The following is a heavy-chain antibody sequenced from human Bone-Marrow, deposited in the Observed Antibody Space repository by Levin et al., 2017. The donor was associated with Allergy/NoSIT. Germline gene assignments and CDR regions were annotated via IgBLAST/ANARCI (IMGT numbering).Heavy chain of an antibody. CDR3: ARDIGGYSGYDAFDY. D-gene: IGHD5-12*01. CDR1: GFTFSSYA. V-gene: IGHV3-30-3*01. CDR2: ISYDGSNK. J-gene: IGHJ4*02. Sequence: PGGSLRLSCAASGFTFSSYAMHWVRQAPGKGLEWVAVISYDGSNKYYADSVKGRFTISRDNSKNTLYLQMNSLRAEDTAVYYCARDIGGYSGYDAFDYWGQGTLVTVSS.